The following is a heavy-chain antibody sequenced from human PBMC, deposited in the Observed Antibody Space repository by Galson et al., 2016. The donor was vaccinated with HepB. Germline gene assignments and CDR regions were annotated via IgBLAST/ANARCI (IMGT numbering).Heavy chain of an antibody. J-gene: IGHJ4*02. Sequence: SLRLSCAASGFTFSTHAMSWVRQAPGKGLEWVSAIGGTGDSRDYADSVKGRFTISRDNLKNTVHLQMDSLRAEDTALYYCATSNSYGYVHWGQGALVTVSS. CDR2: IGGTGDSR. D-gene: IGHD5-18*01. CDR1: GFTFSTHA. V-gene: IGHV3-23*01. CDR3: ATSNSYGYVH.